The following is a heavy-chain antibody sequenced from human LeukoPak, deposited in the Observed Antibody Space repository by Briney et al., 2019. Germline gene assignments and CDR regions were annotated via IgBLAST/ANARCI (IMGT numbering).Heavy chain of an antibody. CDR3: ARIARGLVRKRIDY. J-gene: IGHJ4*02. D-gene: IGHD3-10*01. CDR2: INHSGST. V-gene: IGHV4-34*01. CDR1: GGSFSGYY. Sequence: PSETLSLTCAVYGGSFSGYYWSWIRQPPGKGLEWIGEINHSGSTNYNPSLKSRVTISVDTSKNQFSLKLSSVTAADTAVYYCARIARGLVRKRIDYWGQGTLVTVSS.